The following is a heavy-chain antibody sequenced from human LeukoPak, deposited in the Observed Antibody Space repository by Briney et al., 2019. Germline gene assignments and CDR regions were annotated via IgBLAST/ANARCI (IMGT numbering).Heavy chain of an antibody. J-gene: IGHJ5*02. CDR1: GGSISTYY. D-gene: IGHD2-15*01. V-gene: IGHV4-59*01. CDR3: ARAYCSGGTCYSSRGMFDP. CDR2: IYYSGST. Sequence: SETLSLTCTVSGGSISTYYWTWIRQPPGKGLEWIGYIYYSGSTNYNPSLKSRVTISVDTSKNQFSLKLSSVTAADTAVYYCARAYCSGGTCYSSRGMFDPWGQGTLVTVSS.